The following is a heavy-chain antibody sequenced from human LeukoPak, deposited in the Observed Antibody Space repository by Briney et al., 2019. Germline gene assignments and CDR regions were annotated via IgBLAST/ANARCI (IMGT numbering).Heavy chain of an antibody. CDR2: ISGSGDRT. D-gene: IGHD6-13*01. CDR1: GFTFSSYA. CDR3: AKGGPYSSSWGGKFDH. V-gene: IGHV3-23*01. J-gene: IGHJ4*02. Sequence: GGSLRLSCAASGFTFSSYAMNWVRQAPGKGLEWVSSISGSGDRTYYADSVNGRFTISRGNSKNTLYLQMNSLRAEDTAIYYCAKGGPYSSSWGGKFDHWGQGTLATVSS.